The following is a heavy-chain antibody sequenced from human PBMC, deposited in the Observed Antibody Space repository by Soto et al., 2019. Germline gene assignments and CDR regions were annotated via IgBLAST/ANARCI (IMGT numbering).Heavy chain of an antibody. CDR2: IYYSGST. CDR1: GGSISSSSYY. CDR3: ARQYYDFWSGYLNYYYYYMDV. J-gene: IGHJ6*03. V-gene: IGHV4-39*01. Sequence: SETMSLTSTVSGGSISSSSYYWGWIRQPPGKGLEWIGSIYYSGSTYYNPSLKSRVTISVDTSKNQFSLKLSSVTAADTAVYYCARQYYDFWSGYLNYYYYYMDVWGKGTTVTVSS. D-gene: IGHD3-3*01.